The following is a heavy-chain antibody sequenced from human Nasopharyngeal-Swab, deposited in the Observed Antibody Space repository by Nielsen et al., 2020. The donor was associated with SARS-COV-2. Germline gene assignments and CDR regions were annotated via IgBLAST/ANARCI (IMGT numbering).Heavy chain of an antibody. Sequence: ASVKVSCKASGYTFTSYAMHWVRQAPGQRLEWMGWINAGNGNTKYSQKFQGRVTITRDTSASTAYMELSSLRSEDTAVYYCATGTTGTQHFDYWGQGTLVTVSS. CDR3: ATGTTGTQHFDY. J-gene: IGHJ4*02. V-gene: IGHV1-3*01. D-gene: IGHD1-1*01. CDR1: GYTFTSYA. CDR2: INAGNGNT.